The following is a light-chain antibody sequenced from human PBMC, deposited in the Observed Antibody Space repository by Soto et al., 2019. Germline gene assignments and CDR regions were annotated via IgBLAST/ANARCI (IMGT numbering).Light chain of an antibody. CDR1: SSDVGGYNF. CDR3: NSYAGSNNFVV. CDR2: EVN. Sequence: QSVLTQPPSSSGSPVQSVTSSCTGTSSDVGGYNFVSWFQQNPRKAPKLMIYEVNKRPSGVPDLFSGSKSRNTASLTVSGLRAEDEADYYCNSYAGSNNFVVFGGGTKLTVL. J-gene: IGLJ2*01. V-gene: IGLV2-8*01.